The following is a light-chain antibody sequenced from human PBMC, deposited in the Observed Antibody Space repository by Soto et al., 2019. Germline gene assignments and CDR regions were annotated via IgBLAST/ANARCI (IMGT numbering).Light chain of an antibody. Sequence: IVLTQSPATLSLSPGARATLSCSASQSISSYLAWYQQKPGQDHRLLIYDASNRATGIPARLSGSGSGTDLTLKLRRMTYEDLALYECQRYNNWPITVGQGTRLEIK. CDR3: QRYNNWPIT. CDR2: DAS. J-gene: IGKJ5*01. V-gene: IGKV3-11*01. CDR1: QSISSY.